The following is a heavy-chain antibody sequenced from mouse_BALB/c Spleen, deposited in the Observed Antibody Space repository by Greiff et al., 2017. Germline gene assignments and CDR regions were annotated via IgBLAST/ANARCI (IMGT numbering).Heavy chain of an antibody. V-gene: IGHV7-3*02. J-gene: IGHJ2*01. CDR1: GFTFTDYY. Sequence: EVMLVESGGGLVQPGGSLRLSCATSGFTFTDYYMSWVRQPPGKALEWLGFIRNKANGYTTEYSASVKGRFTISRDNSQSILYLQMNTLRAEDSATYYCARDEDGYYGYWGQGTTLTVSS. CDR2: IRNKANGYTT. CDR3: ARDEDGYYGY. D-gene: IGHD2-3*01.